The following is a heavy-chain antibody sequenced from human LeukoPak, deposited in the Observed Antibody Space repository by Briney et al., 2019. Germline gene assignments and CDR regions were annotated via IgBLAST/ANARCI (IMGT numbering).Heavy chain of an antibody. D-gene: IGHD6-19*01. CDR3: AKEAYSSGWPDDY. V-gene: IGHV3-30*18. CDR1: GFTFGSYG. CDR2: ISYDGSNK. Sequence: GGSLRLSCAASGFTFGSYGMHWVRQAPGKGLEWVAVISYDGSNKYYADSVKGRFTISRDNSKNTLYLQMNSLRAEDTAVYYCAKEAYSSGWPDDYWGQGTLVTVSS. J-gene: IGHJ4*02.